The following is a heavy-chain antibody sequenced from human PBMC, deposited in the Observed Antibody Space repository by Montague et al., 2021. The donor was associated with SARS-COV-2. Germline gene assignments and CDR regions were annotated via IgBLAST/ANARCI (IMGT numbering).Heavy chain of an antibody. Sequence: SLRLSCAASGFTFSSYAMSWVRQAPGKGLEWVSAISGSGGSTYYADSVKGRFTISRDNSKNTLYLQMNSLRAEDTAVYYCAKAGIKYDYGDLFDYWGQGTLVTVSS. V-gene: IGHV3-23*01. CDR1: GFTFSSYA. J-gene: IGHJ4*02. CDR3: AKAGIKYDYGDLFDY. D-gene: IGHD4-17*01. CDR2: ISGSGGST.